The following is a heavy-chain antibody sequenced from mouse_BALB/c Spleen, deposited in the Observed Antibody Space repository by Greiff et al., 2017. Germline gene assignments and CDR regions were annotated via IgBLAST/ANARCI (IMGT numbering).Heavy chain of an antibody. CDR3: ARVITTVVGDFDY. CDR2: ISYSGST. D-gene: IGHD1-1*01. CDR1: GYSITSDYV. J-gene: IGHJ2*01. Sequence: EVQLQQSGPGLVKPSQSLSLTCTVTGYSITSDYVWNWIRQFPGNKLAWMGYISYSGSTSYKPSIKSRISITRDTSKNQFFLQLKSVTTEDTATSYCARVITTVVGDFDYWGQGTTLTVSS. V-gene: IGHV3-2*02.